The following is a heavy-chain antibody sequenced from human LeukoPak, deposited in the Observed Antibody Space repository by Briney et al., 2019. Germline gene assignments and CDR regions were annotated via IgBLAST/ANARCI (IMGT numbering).Heavy chain of an antibody. CDR3: ARMASRRPDILTGYYYYSGMDV. J-gene: IGHJ6*02. CDR1: GYTFTSYD. CDR2: MNPNSGNT. D-gene: IGHD3-9*01. V-gene: IGHV1-8*01. Sequence: ASVKVSCKASGYTFTSYDINWVRQATGQGLEWMGWMNPNSGNTGYAQKFQGRVTMTRNTSISTAYMELSSLRSEDTAVYYCARMASRRPDILTGYYYYSGMDVWGQGTTVTVSS.